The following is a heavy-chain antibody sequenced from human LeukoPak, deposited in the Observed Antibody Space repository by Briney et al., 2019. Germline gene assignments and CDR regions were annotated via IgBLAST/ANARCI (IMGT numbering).Heavy chain of an antibody. CDR3: AKDSGDFWSGYCGSNWFDP. CDR2: ISGSGGST. D-gene: IGHD3-3*01. V-gene: IGHV3-23*01. J-gene: IGHJ5*02. CDR1: GFTFSSYA. Sequence: PGGSLRLSCAASGFTFSSYAMSWVRQAPGKGLEWVSAISGSGGSTYYADSVKGRFTISRDNSKNTLYLQMNSLRAEDTAVYYCAKDSGDFWSGYCGSNWFDPWGQGTLVTVSS.